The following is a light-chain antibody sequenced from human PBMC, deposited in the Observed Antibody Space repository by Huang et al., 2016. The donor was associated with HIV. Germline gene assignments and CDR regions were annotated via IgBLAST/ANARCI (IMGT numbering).Light chain of an antibody. V-gene: IGKV1-39*01. CDR1: QYINRY. CDR3: QQSARTPRT. J-gene: IGKJ2*01. CDR2: GAS. Sequence: DIQITQSPSSLSASVGDRVNITCRASQYINRYLNWYQQIPGEAPKLLIHGASSLQGRVPSRFTGSGSGTDFTLTISSLQPEDSATYYCQQSARTPRTFGQGTKLEI.